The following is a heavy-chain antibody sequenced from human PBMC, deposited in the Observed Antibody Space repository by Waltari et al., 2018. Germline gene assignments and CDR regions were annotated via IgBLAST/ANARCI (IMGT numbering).Heavy chain of an antibody. CDR2: IWYDGSNK. Sequence: QVQLVESGGGVVQPGRSLRLSCAASGFTFSSSGLHWVRQAPGKGLEWVAVIWYDGSNKYYADSVKGRFTISRDNSKNTLYLQMNSLRAEDTAMYYCAKGENGGFDYWGQGTLVTVSS. CDR1: GFTFSSSG. D-gene: IGHD4-17*01. CDR3: AKGENGGFDY. J-gene: IGHJ4*02. V-gene: IGHV3-30*18.